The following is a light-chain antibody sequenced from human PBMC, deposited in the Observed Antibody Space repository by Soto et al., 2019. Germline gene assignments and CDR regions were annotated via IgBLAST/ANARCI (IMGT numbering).Light chain of an antibody. V-gene: IGLV2-11*01. J-gene: IGLJ3*02. CDR1: SSDVGDYKY. CDR3: CSYAGTYTWV. Sequence: QSVLTQPRSVSGSPGQSVTISCTGTSSDVGDYKYVSWYQQHPGKAPKLMIYDVSKRPSGVPDRFSGSKSGNTASLTISGLQAEDEADYYCCSYAGTYTWVFGGGTKLTVL. CDR2: DVS.